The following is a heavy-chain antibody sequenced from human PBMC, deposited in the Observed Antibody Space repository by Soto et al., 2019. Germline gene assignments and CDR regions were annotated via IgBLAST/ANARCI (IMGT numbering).Heavy chain of an antibody. CDR2: MNPNSGNT. V-gene: IGHV1-8*01. J-gene: IGHJ5*02. CDR1: GYTFTSYD. Sequence: ASVKVSCKASGYTFTSYDINWVRQATGQGLEWMGWMNPNSGNTGYAQKFQGRVTMTRNTSISTAYMELSSLRSEDTAVYYCARGLRGYDILTGYYTGPCFDPWGQGTLVTVSS. D-gene: IGHD3-9*01. CDR3: ARGLRGYDILTGYYTGPCFDP.